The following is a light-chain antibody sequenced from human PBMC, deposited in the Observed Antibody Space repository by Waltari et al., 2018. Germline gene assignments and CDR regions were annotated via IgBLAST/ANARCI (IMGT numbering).Light chain of an antibody. Sequence: QSVLTQPPSASGTPGQRVTISCSGSSSNIESNYVYWYQQFPGTAPNLLIHRNSRRPSGVPDRFSGSKSGTSASLVISGLRSEDEADYYCASWDDSLRGPLFGGGTKLTVL. CDR1: SSNIESNY. V-gene: IGLV1-47*01. J-gene: IGLJ2*01. CDR3: ASWDDSLRGPL. CDR2: RNS.